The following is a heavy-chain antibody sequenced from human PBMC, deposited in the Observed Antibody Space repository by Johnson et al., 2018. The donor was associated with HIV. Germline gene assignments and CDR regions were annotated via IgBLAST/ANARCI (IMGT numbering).Heavy chain of an antibody. Sequence: VQLVESGGGLVQPGGSLRLSCAASEFTFSAHDMHWVRHVTGNGLDWISAIGTAGDTLYSGSVKGRFSISRDNAKNSLYLQMNSLRPGDTAVYYCVRGGSDAFDIWGQGTMVTVSS. CDR3: VRGGSDAFDI. V-gene: IGHV3-13*01. J-gene: IGHJ3*02. CDR2: IGTAGDT. CDR1: EFTFSAHD. D-gene: IGHD3-10*01.